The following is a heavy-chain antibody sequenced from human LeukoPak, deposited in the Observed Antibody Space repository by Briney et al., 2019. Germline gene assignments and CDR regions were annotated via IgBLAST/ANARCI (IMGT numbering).Heavy chain of an antibody. V-gene: IGHV3-7*01. D-gene: IGHD3-10*01. CDR3: ASRESSMARSH. J-gene: IGHJ4*01. Sequence: PGGSLRLSCAASGFSISDYWMNWVRLVPGKGLEWVADINEDGTIQDYVASVRGRFTISRNNAKNSLYLQMNSLGGEDTAVYYCASRESSMARSHWGHGTLVTVSS. CDR2: INEDGTIQ. CDR1: GFSISDYW.